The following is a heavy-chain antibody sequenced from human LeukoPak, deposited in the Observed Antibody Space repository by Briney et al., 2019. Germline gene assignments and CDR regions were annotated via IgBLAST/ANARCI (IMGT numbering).Heavy chain of an antibody. D-gene: IGHD6-13*01. Sequence: VASLKVSCTASGRLFSSYGIAWVRQAPGEGLEWLGWISNFDGDTKVAENLQGRVTLTTDTSTSTAYMELRSLKSDDTAVYYCVRARGCSNCLLTDGFDSWGQGTKVTVSA. CDR2: ISNFDGDT. J-gene: IGHJ3*01. CDR1: GRLFSSYG. V-gene: IGHV1-18*01. CDR3: VRARGCSNCLLTDGFDS.